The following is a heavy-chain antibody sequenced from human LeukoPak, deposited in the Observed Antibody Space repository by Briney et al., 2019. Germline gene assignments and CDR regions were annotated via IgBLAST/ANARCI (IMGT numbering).Heavy chain of an antibody. Sequence: GGSLRLSCAASGFTFSSYAMHWVRQAPGKGLEWVAVISYDGSNKYYADSVKGRFTISRDNSKNTLYLQMNSLRAEDTAVYYCARGQGVAAAGLFDYWGQGTLVTVSS. CDR1: GFTFSSYA. J-gene: IGHJ4*02. V-gene: IGHV3-30-3*01. D-gene: IGHD6-13*01. CDR2: ISYDGSNK. CDR3: ARGQGVAAAGLFDY.